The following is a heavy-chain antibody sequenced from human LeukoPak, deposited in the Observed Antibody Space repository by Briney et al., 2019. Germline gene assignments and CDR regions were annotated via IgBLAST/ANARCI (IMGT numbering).Heavy chain of an antibody. J-gene: IGHJ4*02. CDR1: TFTFSSYA. V-gene: IGHV3-23*01. CDR3: AKLPSRGYGTTALARYYSDY. D-gene: IGHD5-12*01. CDR2: ISASASST. Sequence: GGSLRLSCAASTFTFSSYAMSWVRQAPGKGLEWVSTISASASSTYYVDSVRGRFTISRDNSKNTLYLQMNSLRAEDTAVYYCAKLPSRGYGTTALARYYSDYWGQGTLVTVSS.